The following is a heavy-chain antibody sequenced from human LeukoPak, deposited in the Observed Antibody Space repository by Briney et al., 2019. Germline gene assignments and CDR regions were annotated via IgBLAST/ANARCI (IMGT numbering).Heavy chain of an antibody. CDR3: AAVVTAQFDY. Sequence: GGSLRLSCAASGFTFSAYGMHWVRRAPGKGLEWVAFIWFDGSNKYYADSVKGRFTISRDNSKNTLYLQMNSLRAEDTAVYYCAAVVTAQFDYWGQGTLVTVSS. CDR1: GFTFSAYG. J-gene: IGHJ4*02. D-gene: IGHD2-21*02. CDR2: IWFDGSNK. V-gene: IGHV3-30*02.